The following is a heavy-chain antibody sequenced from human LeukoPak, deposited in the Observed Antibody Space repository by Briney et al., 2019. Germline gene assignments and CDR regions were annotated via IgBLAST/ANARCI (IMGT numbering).Heavy chain of an antibody. CDR3: ATTRTMIRAFDI. CDR1: GGTFSSYA. V-gene: IGHV1-69*06. Sequence: VASVKVSCKASGGTFSSYAISWVRQAPGQGLEWMGGIIPIFGTANYAQKFQGRVTITADKSTSTAYMELSSLRSEDTAVYYCATTRTMIRAFDIWGQGTMVTVSS. J-gene: IGHJ3*02. CDR2: IIPIFGTA. D-gene: IGHD3-22*01.